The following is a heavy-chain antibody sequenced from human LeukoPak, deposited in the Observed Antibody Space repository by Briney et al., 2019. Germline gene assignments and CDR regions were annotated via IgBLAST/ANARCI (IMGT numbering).Heavy chain of an antibody. CDR1: GFSLSTSGVN. V-gene: IGHV2-5*02. CDR2: KNWDVDK. J-gene: IGHJ4*02. CDR3: AHTYFYASGGSGNFAY. D-gene: IGHD3-10*01. Sequence: SGPSQVTATHTVTLTCTSSGFSLSTSGVNVGWFREPPGQTLESLAIKNWDVDKRYKPSLKRTLPITRDTSNCNLVLTMTNMDPVDTATYYCAHTYFYASGGSGNFAYWRQGSLVSVSS.